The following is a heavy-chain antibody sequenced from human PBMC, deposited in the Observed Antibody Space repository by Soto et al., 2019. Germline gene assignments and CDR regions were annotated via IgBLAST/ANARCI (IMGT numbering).Heavy chain of an antibody. Sequence: EVQLVESGGTLVQPGGSLRLSCAASGFTFNTYWMHWVRQAPGKGLVWVSRINSDGPKTTYADSVKGRITISRDNAKNTVYLQMTSLRAEDTAVYYCATVATNSYNWLHPRGPGTLVTVSS. J-gene: IGHJ5*02. CDR1: GFTFNTYW. V-gene: IGHV3-74*01. CDR3: ATVATNSYNWLHP. D-gene: IGHD5-12*01. CDR2: INSDGPKT.